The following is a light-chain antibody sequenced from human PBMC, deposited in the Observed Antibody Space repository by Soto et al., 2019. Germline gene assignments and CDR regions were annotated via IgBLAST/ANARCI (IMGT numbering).Light chain of an antibody. CDR2: LGS. CDR1: QNLLSTGNNC. CDR3: MQTLQTPLT. J-gene: IGKJ4*01. V-gene: IGKV2-28*01. Sequence: EIVMTQSPLSLSVTPGEPASISCRSSQNLLSTGNNCWAWYLQKPGQSPQLLIYLGSSRASGVPARFSGSGSGTHFTLKISSVEAKDVGIYYCMQTLQTPLTFGGGTKVEIK.